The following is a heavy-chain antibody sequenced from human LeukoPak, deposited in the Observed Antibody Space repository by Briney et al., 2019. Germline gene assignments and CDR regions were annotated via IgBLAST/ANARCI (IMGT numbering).Heavy chain of an antibody. Sequence: IPSETLSLTRTVSRGSISSYYWSWIRQPPGKGLDWIGYIYYSRNTNYNPSLKSRVTISVDTSKNQFSLKLSSVTAADTAVYYCARWEMRPFYYYDSSGYESDAFDIWGQGTMVTVSS. CDR1: RGSISSYY. V-gene: IGHV4-59*01. CDR2: IYYSRNT. D-gene: IGHD3-22*01. J-gene: IGHJ3*02. CDR3: ARWEMRPFYYYDSSGYESDAFDI.